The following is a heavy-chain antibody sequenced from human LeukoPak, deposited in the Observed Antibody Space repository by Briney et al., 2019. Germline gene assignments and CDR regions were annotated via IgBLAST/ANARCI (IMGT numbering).Heavy chain of an antibody. D-gene: IGHD6-19*01. CDR3: AKGGAQQAVYYFDY. Sequence: PGGSLRLSCAAPGFTFSIYAMTWVRQAPGKGLEWVSGINGISGETYYADSVKGRFTISRDNSRNTLFLQMSSPRPDDTAVYYCAKGGAQQAVYYFDYWGQGTLVTVSS. V-gene: IGHV3-23*01. CDR2: INGISGET. J-gene: IGHJ4*02. CDR1: GFTFSIYA.